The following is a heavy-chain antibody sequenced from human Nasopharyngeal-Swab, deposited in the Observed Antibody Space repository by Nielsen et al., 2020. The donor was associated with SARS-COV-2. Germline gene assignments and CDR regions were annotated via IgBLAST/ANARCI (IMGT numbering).Heavy chain of an antibody. V-gene: IGHV4-61*02. CDR2: IYTSGST. J-gene: IGHJ4*02. CDR3: ARTTLYGDYDKLDFDY. Sequence: SETLSLTCTVSGGSISSGSYYWSWIRQPAGKGLEWIGRIYTSGSTNYNPFLKSRVTISVDTSKNQFSLKLSSVTAADTAVYYCARTTLYGDYDKLDFDYWGQGTLVTVSS. CDR1: GGSISSGSYY. D-gene: IGHD4-17*01.